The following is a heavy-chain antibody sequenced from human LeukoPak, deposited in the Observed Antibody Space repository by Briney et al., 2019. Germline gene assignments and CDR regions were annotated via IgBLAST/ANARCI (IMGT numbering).Heavy chain of an antibody. D-gene: IGHD4-11*01. CDR3: AKGIFAVTTTPFDY. J-gene: IGHJ4*02. CDR1: GLTFDDYA. CDR2: ISWNSGSI. Sequence: GGSLRLSCAASGLTFDDYAMHWVRQAPGKGLEWVSGISWNSGSIGYADSVKGRFTISRDNAKNSLYLQMNSLRAEDMALYYCAKGIFAVTTTPFDYWGQGTLVTVSS. V-gene: IGHV3-9*03.